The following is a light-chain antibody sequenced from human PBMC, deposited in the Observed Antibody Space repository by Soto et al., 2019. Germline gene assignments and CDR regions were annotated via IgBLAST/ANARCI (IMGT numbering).Light chain of an antibody. CDR2: LEGSGSY. J-gene: IGLJ3*02. CDR1: SGHLSYI. Sequence: QLVLTQSSSASASLGSSVKLTCTLSSGHLSYIIAWHQQQPGKAPRYLMKLEGSGSYNKGSGVPDRFSGSSSGADRYLTFSIHQSEDEADYYCETWDSNTRVFGGGTKLTVL. CDR3: ETWDSNTRV. V-gene: IGLV4-60*03.